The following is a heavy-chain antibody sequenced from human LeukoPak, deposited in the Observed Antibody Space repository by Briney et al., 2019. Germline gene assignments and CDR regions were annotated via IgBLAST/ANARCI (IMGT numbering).Heavy chain of an antibody. D-gene: IGHD2-21*02. Sequence: PGRSLRLSRTASGSTFSAIVIECVRHHPGKRLGWVVLISGDGRTTDYPRCMEGRFTISRDNTQKSLFLEMNNLGTEDTALYYCAKSGLGDHGIFAGRGSPYYYYYLDVWGKGTTVIVSS. V-gene: IGHV3-43*02. CDR3: AKSGLGDHGIFAGRGSPYYYYYLDV. CDR1: GSTFSAIV. CDR2: ISGDGRTT. J-gene: IGHJ6*03.